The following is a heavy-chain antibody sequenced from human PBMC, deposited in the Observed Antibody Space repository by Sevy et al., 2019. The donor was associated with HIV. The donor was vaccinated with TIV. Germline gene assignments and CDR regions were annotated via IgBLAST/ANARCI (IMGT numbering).Heavy chain of an antibody. J-gene: IGHJ3*02. CDR1: GVSISSGAYS. V-gene: IGHV4-30-2*01. CDR2: IYHTGNT. CDR3: ARDGGTMTTPGSLDI. Sequence: SETLSLTCAVSGVSISSGAYSWNWIRQPPGKGLEWIGYIYHTGNTYYNPSLKSRITISLDRSKNQFSLRLSSVTAADTAVYFCARDGGTMTTPGSLDIRGQGTMVTVSS. D-gene: IGHD4-17*01.